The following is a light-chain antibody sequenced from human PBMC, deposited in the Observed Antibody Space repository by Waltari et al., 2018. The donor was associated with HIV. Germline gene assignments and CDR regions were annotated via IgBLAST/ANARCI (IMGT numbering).Light chain of an antibody. J-gene: IGLJ2*01. CDR1: SSDVGSSSL. CDR3: CSYAGSSIMV. V-gene: IGLV2-23*01. CDR2: EGS. Sequence: QSALTQPASVSGSPGQSITISCTGTSSDVGSSSLVSWYQKHPGKAPKLMIYEGSKRPSGVSNRFSGSKSGNTASLTISGLQAEDEADYNCCSYAGSSIMVFGGGTKLTVL.